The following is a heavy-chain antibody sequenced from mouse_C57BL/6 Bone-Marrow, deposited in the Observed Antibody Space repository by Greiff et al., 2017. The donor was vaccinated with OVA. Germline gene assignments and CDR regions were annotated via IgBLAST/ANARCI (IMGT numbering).Heavy chain of an antibody. CDR1: GFTFSSYA. D-gene: IGHD1-1*01. Sequence: EVQVVESGGGLVKPGGSLKLSCAASGFTFSSYAMSWVRQTPEKRLEWVATISDGGSYTYYPDNVKGRFTISRDNAKNNLYLQMSHLKSEDTAMYYCARDRITTDPFAYWGQGTLVTVSA. CDR2: ISDGGSYT. CDR3: ARDRITTDPFAY. J-gene: IGHJ3*01. V-gene: IGHV5-4*01.